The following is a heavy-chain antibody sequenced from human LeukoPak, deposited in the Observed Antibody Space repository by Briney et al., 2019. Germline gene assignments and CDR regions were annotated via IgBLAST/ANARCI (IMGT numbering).Heavy chain of an antibody. Sequence: ASVKVSCTASGYNFDGYYIHWVRQAPGRGVEWMAWINPNTDDTHFAQKFQDRATLSRDTSISTAYLELRRLRYDDTAVYYCARGEGIVGSPGLSYWGQGTLVSVSS. V-gene: IGHV1-2*02. CDR2: INPNTDDT. D-gene: IGHD1-26*01. CDR3: ARGEGIVGSPGLSY. J-gene: IGHJ4*02. CDR1: GYNFDGYY.